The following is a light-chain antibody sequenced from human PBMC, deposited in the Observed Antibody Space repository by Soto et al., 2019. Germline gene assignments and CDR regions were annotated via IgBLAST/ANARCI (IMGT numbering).Light chain of an antibody. Sequence: QSALTQPASVSGSPGQSITISCTGTSSDVGGYNYVSWYQQHPGKAPKLLIYAVNDRPSGISDRFSGAKSDNTASLTISGLQAEDEADYYCSSYTSSGTYVVFGGGTKVT. V-gene: IGLV2-14*01. CDR3: SSYTSSGTYVV. J-gene: IGLJ2*01. CDR1: SSDVGGYNY. CDR2: AVN.